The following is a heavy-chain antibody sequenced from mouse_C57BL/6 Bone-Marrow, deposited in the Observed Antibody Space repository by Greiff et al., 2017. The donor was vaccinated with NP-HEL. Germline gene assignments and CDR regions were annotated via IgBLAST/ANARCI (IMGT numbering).Heavy chain of an antibody. D-gene: IGHD1-1*01. CDR2: IWTGGGT. J-gene: IGHJ1*03. Sequence: VHLVESGPGLVAPSQSLSITCTVSGFSLTSYAISWVRQPPGKGLEWLGVIWTGGGTNYNSALKSRLSISKDNSKSQVFLKMNSLQTDDTARYYCARSGGSYYYGSSLYWYFDVWGTGTTVTVSS. CDR3: ARSGGSYYYGSSLYWYFDV. CDR1: GFSLTSYA. V-gene: IGHV2-9-1*01.